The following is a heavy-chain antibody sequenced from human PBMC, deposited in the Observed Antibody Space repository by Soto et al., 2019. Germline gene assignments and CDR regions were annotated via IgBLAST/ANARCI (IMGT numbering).Heavy chain of an antibody. J-gene: IGHJ4*02. CDR2: IGIAGDT. V-gene: IGHV3-13*01. CDR1: GFTFSSYD. D-gene: IGHD3-22*01. Sequence: EVQLVESGGGLVQPGGSLRLSCVASGFTFSSYDMHWVRQVTGKGLEWVSTIGIAGDTYYPVSVKGRFTISRENAKNSLYLQVNSLTAGDTAVYFCARGGRHYDSTGSIDYWGQGTLVTVSS. CDR3: ARGGRHYDSTGSIDY.